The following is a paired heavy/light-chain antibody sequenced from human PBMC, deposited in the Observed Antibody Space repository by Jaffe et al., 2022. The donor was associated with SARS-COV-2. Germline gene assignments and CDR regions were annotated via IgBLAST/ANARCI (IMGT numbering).Light chain of an antibody. Sequence: EIVLTQSPGTLSLSPGERATLSCRASQSVSSNYLAWYQQKPGQAPRLLIYGASSRATGVPDRFSGSGSGTDFTLSISRLEPEDFAVYYCQQVGNSPPRFTFGPGTKVDIK. V-gene: IGKV3-20*01. CDR1: QSVSSNY. CDR3: QQVGNSPPRFT. CDR2: GAS. J-gene: IGKJ3*01.
Heavy chain of an antibody. Sequence: QVQLVQSGAEVKKPGASVKVSCKASGYTFTSYDISWVRQATGQGLEWMGWMNPNSGNTGCAQNFQGRVTMTRDTSITTAYLEVSSLTSEDTAVYYCARGESPALGYCSGGSCYSSAYWGQGTLITVSS. CDR1: GYTFTSYD. CDR3: ARGESPALGYCSGGSCYSSAY. CDR2: MNPNSGNT. V-gene: IGHV1-8*01. J-gene: IGHJ4*02. D-gene: IGHD2-15*01.